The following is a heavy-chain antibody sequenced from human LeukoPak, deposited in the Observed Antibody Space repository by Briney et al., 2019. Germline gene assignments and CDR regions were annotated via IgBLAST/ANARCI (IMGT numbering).Heavy chain of an antibody. CDR2: INPKSGGT. V-gene: IGHV1-2*02. CDR1: GYTFTGHY. D-gene: IGHD1-26*01. CDR3: ARDHMVSATSFSTPFFFFDL. Sequence: ASVKVSCKTSGYTFTGHYIHWVRQAPGQGLEWMGWINPKSGGTDFEQNFQGRVTMTRDTSISTAYLDLSRLTSDDTAVYYCARDHMVSATSFSTPFFFFDLWGHGTLVTVSS. J-gene: IGHJ2*01.